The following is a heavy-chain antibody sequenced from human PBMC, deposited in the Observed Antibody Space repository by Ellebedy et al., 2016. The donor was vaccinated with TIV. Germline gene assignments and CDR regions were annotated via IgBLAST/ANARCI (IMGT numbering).Heavy chain of an antibody. J-gene: IGHJ4*02. CDR3: ARTYYYDSSGYYLAY. CDR1: GFTFSDYY. Sequence: GESLKISCATSGFTFSDYYLNWIRQAPGKGLEWVSYISDSGTYTNYADSVKGRFSISRDNAKNSLYLQMNSLRAEDTAVYYCARTYYYDSSGYYLAYWGQGTLVTVSS. V-gene: IGHV3-11*03. D-gene: IGHD3-22*01. CDR2: ISDSGTYT.